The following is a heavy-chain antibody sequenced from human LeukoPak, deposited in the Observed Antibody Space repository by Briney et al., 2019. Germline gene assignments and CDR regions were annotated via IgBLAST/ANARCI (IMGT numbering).Heavy chain of an antibody. J-gene: IGHJ4*02. CDR3: VRGRFYHDC. V-gene: IGHV3-7*01. CDR1: GFIFSNYW. D-gene: IGHD1-14*01. CDR2: IKEDGSGK. Sequence: GGSLRLSCAASGFIFSNYWMTWVRQAPGKGLEWVANIKEDGSGKNYVDSVKGRFTISRDNAKDSLYLQINSLRAEDTAVYYCVRGRFYHDCWGQGTLVTVSS.